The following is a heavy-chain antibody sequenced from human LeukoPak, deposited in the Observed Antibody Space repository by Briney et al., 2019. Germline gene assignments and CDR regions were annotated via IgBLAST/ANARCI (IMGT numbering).Heavy chain of an antibody. Sequence: SETLSLTCAVYGGSFSGYYWSWIRQPPGKGLEWIGEINHSGSTNYNPSLKSRVIISVDTSKNQFSLKLSSVTAADTAVYYCARGPPLRYFDWSYYFDYWGQGTLVTVSS. CDR3: ARGPPLRYFDWSYYFDY. D-gene: IGHD3-9*01. CDR2: INHSGST. J-gene: IGHJ4*02. CDR1: GGSFSGYY. V-gene: IGHV4-34*01.